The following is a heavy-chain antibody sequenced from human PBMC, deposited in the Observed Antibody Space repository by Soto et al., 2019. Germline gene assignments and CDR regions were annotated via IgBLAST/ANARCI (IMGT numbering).Heavy chain of an antibody. J-gene: IGHJ4*02. CDR2: IFSNDEK. CDR1: GFSLSNPRMG. Sequence: GSGPTLVNPTETLTLTCTVSGFSLSNPRMGVSWIRQPPGKALEWLAHIFSNDEKSYTTSLKSRLIISRDTSKSHVALTMTNMHPVDTATYYCARIQRISMIVVSKPYFDYWGQGALVTVSS. CDR3: ARIQRISMIVVSKPYFDY. V-gene: IGHV2-26*01. D-gene: IGHD3-22*01.